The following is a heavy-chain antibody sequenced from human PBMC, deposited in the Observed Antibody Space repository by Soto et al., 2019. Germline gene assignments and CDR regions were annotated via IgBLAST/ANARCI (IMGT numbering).Heavy chain of an antibody. V-gene: IGHV3-23*01. CDR3: AKDRGFGAGHGMDV. Sequence: EVQLLESGGDLVQPGGSLRLSCEASGFTFSNYAMSWVRQAPGKGLEWVTGISARGGTTYYVDSVKGRFTISRDNSKNPLYLQMNALRAEDRAVYYCAKDRGFGAGHGMDVWGQGNTVTVSS. D-gene: IGHD3-10*01. CDR2: ISARGGTT. J-gene: IGHJ6*02. CDR1: GFTFSNYA.